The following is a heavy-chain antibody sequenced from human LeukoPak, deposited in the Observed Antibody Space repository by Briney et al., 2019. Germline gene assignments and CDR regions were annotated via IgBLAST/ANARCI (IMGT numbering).Heavy chain of an antibody. V-gene: IGHV1-24*01. J-gene: IGHJ1*01. CDR3: ATGWELGGH. CDR1: GYTLTGLS. Sequence: ASVKLSCNASGYTLTGLSMHWVRRSPGKGLEWVGGFDREHGKTIYAQKFRGRVSVIEDSSTFTAYMELSNLRSDDTAVYYCATGWELGGHWGQGTLVTVSS. D-gene: IGHD3-10*01. CDR2: FDREHGKT.